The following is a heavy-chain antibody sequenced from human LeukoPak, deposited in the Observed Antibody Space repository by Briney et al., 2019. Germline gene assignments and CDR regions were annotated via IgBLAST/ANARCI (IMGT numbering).Heavy chain of an antibody. V-gene: IGHV4-39*07. Sequence: PSETLSLTCTVSGDSISSSSYYWGWIRQPPGKGLEWIGSIYYSGSTYYNPSLKSRVTISVDTSKNQFSLKLSSVTAADTAVYYCARDPEYSSGWTVAPFDYWGQGTLVTVSS. CDR1: GDSISSSSYY. J-gene: IGHJ4*02. CDR2: IYYSGST. D-gene: IGHD6-19*01. CDR3: ARDPEYSSGWTVAPFDY.